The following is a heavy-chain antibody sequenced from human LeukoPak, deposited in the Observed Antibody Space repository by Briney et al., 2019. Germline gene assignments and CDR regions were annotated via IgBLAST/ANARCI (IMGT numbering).Heavy chain of an antibody. V-gene: IGHV4-4*07. Sequence: WETLSLTCTVSGCSISSYYWSWIRQPAGKGLEWVWRIYTSGSTNYNPSLKSRVTMSVDTSKNQYSLKLCSVTAAGTAVYYSARDSSSSFDYWGQGTLVTVSS. CDR2: IYTSGST. CDR1: GCSISSYY. CDR3: ARDSSSSFDY. D-gene: IGHD6-13*01. J-gene: IGHJ4*02.